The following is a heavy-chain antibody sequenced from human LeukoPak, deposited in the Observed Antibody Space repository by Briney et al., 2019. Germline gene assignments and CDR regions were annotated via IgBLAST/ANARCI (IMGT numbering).Heavy chain of an antibody. D-gene: IGHD1-7*01. V-gene: IGHV4-34*01. CDR3: ARRWNYGRNYYIDV. Sequence: SETLSLTCAVYGGSFSNYYWSWIRQPPGKGLEWIGEINDSGRINYNPSLMSRVTVSVDTSKNQFSLRLTSATATDTAVYYCARRWNYGRNYYIDVWGNGATVSVSS. J-gene: IGHJ6*03. CDR2: INDSGRI. CDR1: GGSFSNYY.